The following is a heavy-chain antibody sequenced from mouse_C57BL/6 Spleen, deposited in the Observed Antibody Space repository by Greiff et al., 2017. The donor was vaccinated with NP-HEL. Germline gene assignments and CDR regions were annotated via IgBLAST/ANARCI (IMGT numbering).Heavy chain of an antibody. D-gene: IGHD2-5*01. Sequence: EVQLQQSGPELVKPGASVKIPCKASGYTFTDYNMDWVKQSHGKSLEWIGDINPNNGGTIYNQKFKGKATLTVDKSSSTAYMELRSLTSEDTAVYYCARDSNYAEFAYWGQGTLVTVSA. CDR1: GYTFTDYN. CDR2: INPNNGGT. J-gene: IGHJ3*01. V-gene: IGHV1-18*01. CDR3: ARDSNYAEFAY.